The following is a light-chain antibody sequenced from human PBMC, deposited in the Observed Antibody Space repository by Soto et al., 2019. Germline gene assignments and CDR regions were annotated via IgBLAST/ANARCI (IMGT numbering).Light chain of an antibody. V-gene: IGKV1-6*01. CDR2: AAY. J-gene: IGKJ2*01. CDR1: HDIGSD. CDR3: LQEYNYPYT. Sequence: AIQMTQSPSSLSASVGDRVTITCRASHDIGSDLGWYQQKPGTAPKLLIYAAYSLQSGVQSRFSGSGSGSDFTLTISALQPADFATYYCLQEYNYPYTFGQGTKVDIK.